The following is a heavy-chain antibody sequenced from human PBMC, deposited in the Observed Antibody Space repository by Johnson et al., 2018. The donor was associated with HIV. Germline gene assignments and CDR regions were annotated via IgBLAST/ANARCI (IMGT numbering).Heavy chain of an antibody. D-gene: IGHD1-26*01. CDR1: GFTFSDYY. V-gene: IGHV3-11*01. CDR2: ISRSGSTI. J-gene: IGHJ3*02. Sequence: QEKLVESGGGVVQPGRSLRLSCAASGFTFSDYYMSWIRQAPGKGLEWVSYISRSGSTIYYADSVKGRFTISRDNAKNSLYLQMNSLRAEDTAVYYCATFGGGSFHAFDIWGQGTMVTVSS. CDR3: ATFGGGSFHAFDI.